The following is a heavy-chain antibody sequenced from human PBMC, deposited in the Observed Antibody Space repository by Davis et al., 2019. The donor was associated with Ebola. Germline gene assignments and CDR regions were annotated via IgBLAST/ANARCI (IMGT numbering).Heavy chain of an antibody. Sequence: ELIWADERSKDYVDSVKGRFTISRDISKNTVNLQMNSLRAEDTALYYCARDSDTSGSHWFFDLWGRGTLVIVSS. D-gene: IGHD3-10*01. V-gene: IGHV3-33*01. CDR3: ARDSDTSGSHWFFDL. J-gene: IGHJ2*01. CDR2: IWADERSK.